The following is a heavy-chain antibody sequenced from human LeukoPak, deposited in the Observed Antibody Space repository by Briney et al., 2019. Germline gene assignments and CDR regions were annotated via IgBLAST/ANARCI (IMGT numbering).Heavy chain of an antibody. CDR2: VNPNSGNT. J-gene: IGHJ3*02. CDR1: GYTFTSYD. V-gene: IGHV1-8*01. Sequence: ASVKVSCKASGYTFTSYDINWVRQATGQGLEWMGWVNPNSGNTGYAQKFQGRVTMTRNTSISTAYMELSSLKSEDTAVYYCARGGYCSGGSCLRSRNAFDIWGQGTMVAVSS. CDR3: ARGGYCSGGSCLRSRNAFDI. D-gene: IGHD2-15*01.